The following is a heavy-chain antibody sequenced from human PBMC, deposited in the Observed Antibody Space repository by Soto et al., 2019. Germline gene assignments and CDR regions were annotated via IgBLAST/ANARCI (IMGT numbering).Heavy chain of an antibody. Sequence: QVQLVQSGAEVKKPGASVRISCKASGYTFTNYYMHWVRQAPGQGLQGMGIINPGGGTSTYAQKFQGRLPVTREPSTSTVQMELGSLTSDDTAIYYCARGHRKGGGFDHWGQGTLVTVSS. CDR1: GYTFTNYY. J-gene: IGHJ4*02. V-gene: IGHV1-46*01. CDR2: INPGGGTS. CDR3: ARGHRKGGGFDH. D-gene: IGHD3-16*01.